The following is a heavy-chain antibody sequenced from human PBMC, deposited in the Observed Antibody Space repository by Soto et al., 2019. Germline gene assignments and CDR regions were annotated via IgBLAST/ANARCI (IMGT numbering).Heavy chain of an antibody. CDR3: ARDQDIVVAPGAYGMDV. J-gene: IGHJ6*02. Sequence: GGSLRLSCAASGFTFTRYSMNWVRQAPGKGLEWVSSISSTTNYIYYGDSMKGRFTISRDNAKNSLYLEMNSLRAEDTAVYYCARDQDIVVAPGAYGMDVWGQGTTVTVS. CDR1: GFTFTRYS. D-gene: IGHD2-2*01. CDR2: ISSTTNYI. V-gene: IGHV3-21*06.